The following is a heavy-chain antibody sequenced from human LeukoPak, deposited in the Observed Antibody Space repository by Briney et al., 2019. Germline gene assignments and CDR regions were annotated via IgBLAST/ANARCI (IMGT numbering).Heavy chain of an antibody. CDR2: IYTSGST. D-gene: IGHD3-3*01. V-gene: IGHV4-61*02. CDR3: ARDVFMYYDFWSGYGAFDI. CDR1: GGSISSGSYY. J-gene: IGHJ3*02. Sequence: SETLSLTCTVSGGSISSGSYYWSWIRQPAGKGLEWIGRIYTSGSTNYNPSLKSRVTISVDTSKNQFSLKLSSVTAADTAVYYCARDVFMYYDFWSGYGAFDIWGQGTMVTVSS.